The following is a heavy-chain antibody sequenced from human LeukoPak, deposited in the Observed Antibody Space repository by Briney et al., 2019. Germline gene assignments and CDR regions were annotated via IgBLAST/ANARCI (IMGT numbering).Heavy chain of an antibody. CDR1: GDSVSSNSAA. CDR2: TYYRSKWYN. V-gene: IGHV6-1*01. J-gene: IGHJ4*02. D-gene: IGHD6-19*01. Sequence: SLTLSLTCAISGDSVSSNSAAWNWIRQSPSRGLEWLGRTYYRSKWYNDYAVSVKSRITINPDTSKNQFSLQLNSVTPEDTAVYYCARASVPYSSGWYILDYWGQGTLVTVSS. CDR3: ARASVPYSSGWYILDY.